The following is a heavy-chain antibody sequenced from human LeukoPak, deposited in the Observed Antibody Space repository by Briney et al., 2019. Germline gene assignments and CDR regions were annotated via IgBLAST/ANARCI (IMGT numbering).Heavy chain of an antibody. CDR3: ARSAEPAYYFDY. D-gene: IGHD1-26*01. CDR2: INHSGST. Sequence: KPSETLSLTCAVYGGSFSGYYWSWIRQPPGKGLEWIGEINHSGSTNYNPSLKSRVTISVDTSKNQFSLKLSSVTAADTAVYYCARSAEPAYYFDYWGQGTLVTVSS. J-gene: IGHJ4*02. CDR1: GGSFSGYY. V-gene: IGHV4-34*01.